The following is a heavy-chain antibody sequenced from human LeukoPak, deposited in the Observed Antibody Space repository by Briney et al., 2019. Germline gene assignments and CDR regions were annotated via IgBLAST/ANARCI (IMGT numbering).Heavy chain of an antibody. D-gene: IGHD3-10*01. V-gene: IGHV3-66*01. CDR3: ARGKTSDDIIEDAFDI. CDR2: LYSGGGA. J-gene: IGHJ3*02. Sequence: GGSLRLYCAASGFSVNTNYMTWVRQAPGKGLEWVSVLYSGGGAYYADSVKDRFTISRDYSQNTLLLQMNSLRAEDTALYYCARGKTSDDIIEDAFDIWGQGTMVAVSS. CDR1: GFSVNTNY.